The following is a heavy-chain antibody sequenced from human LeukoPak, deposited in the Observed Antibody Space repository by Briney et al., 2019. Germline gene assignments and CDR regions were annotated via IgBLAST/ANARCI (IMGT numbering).Heavy chain of an antibody. CDR2: ISSSGSTI. J-gene: IGHJ6*03. D-gene: IGHD3-3*02. Sequence: GGSLRLSCAASGFTFSSYEMNWVRQAPGKGLEWVSYISSSGSTIYYADSVKGRFTISRDNSKNTLFLQMTSLRVEDTAVYYCAKDFISFSMDVWGKGTTVTISS. CDR3: AKDFISFSMDV. CDR1: GFTFSSYE. V-gene: IGHV3-48*03.